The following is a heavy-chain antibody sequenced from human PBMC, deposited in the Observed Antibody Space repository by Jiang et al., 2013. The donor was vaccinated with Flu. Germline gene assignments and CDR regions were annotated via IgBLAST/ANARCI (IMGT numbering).Heavy chain of an antibody. V-gene: IGHV2-5*02. D-gene: IGHD3-10*01. J-gene: IGHJ4*02. Sequence: KPTQTLTLTCTFSGFSLSPTGVGVAWFRQPPGKALEWLALIHWDNDKRYNPSLKSRLTITKGTSKNQVVFTMTNMDVLDTATYYCAHTLYMATTCYSDSWGQGTLVTVSS. CDR1: GFSLSPTGVG. CDR3: AHTLYMATTCYSDS. CDR2: IHWDNDK.